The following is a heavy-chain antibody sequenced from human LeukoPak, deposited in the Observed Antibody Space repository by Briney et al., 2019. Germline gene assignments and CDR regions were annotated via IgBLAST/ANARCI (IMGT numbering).Heavy chain of an antibody. D-gene: IGHD3-22*01. CDR3: ATQNTNYYDSSGYPFDI. Sequence: KTGESLKISCKGSGYSFTSYWISWVRQMPGKGLEWMGRIDPSDSYTNYSPSFQGQVTISADKSISTAYLQWSSLKASDTAMYYCATQNTNYYDSSGYPFDIWGQGTMVTVSS. V-gene: IGHV5-10-1*04. J-gene: IGHJ3*02. CDR1: GYSFTSYW. CDR2: IDPSDSYT.